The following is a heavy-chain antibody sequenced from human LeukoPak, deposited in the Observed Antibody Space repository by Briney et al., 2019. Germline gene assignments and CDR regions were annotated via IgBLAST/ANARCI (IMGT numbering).Heavy chain of an antibody. D-gene: IGHD2/OR15-2a*01. V-gene: IGHV4-59*13. J-gene: IGHJ4*02. CDR2: IYYSGRT. CDR1: GGFISSYY. CDR3: ARGPNRYYFDY. Sequence: PSETLTLTCTVSGGFISSYYWSWIRQPPGKGLEWTGYIYYSGRTNYNPSLKSRVTISVDTSKNQFSLKLSSVTAADTAVYYCARGPNRYYFDYWGQGTLVTVSS.